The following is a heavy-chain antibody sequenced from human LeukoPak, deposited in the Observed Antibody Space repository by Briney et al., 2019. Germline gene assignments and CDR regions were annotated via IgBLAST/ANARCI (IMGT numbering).Heavy chain of an antibody. CDR2: IWYDGSNK. Sequence: GGSLRLSCAASGFTFSSYGMHWVRQAPGKGLEWVAVIWYDGSNKYYADSVKGRFTISRDNSKNTLYLQMNSLRAEDTAVYYCAKGQYDYVWGSYRLRSPLIDYWGQGTLVTVSS. CDR3: AKGQYDYVWGSYRLRSPLIDY. D-gene: IGHD3-16*02. CDR1: GFTFSSYG. J-gene: IGHJ4*02. V-gene: IGHV3-33*06.